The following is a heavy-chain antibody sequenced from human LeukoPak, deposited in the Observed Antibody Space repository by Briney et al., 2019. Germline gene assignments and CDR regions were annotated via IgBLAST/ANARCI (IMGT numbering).Heavy chain of an antibody. CDR2: INNRGST. CDR3: ARIPRIENWAVTTRPVIFDP. CDR1: GGSLSGYY. J-gene: IGHJ5*02. V-gene: IGHV4-34*01. Sequence: SEILSRTCAVYGGSLSGYYWSWNRQPPGQGVEGGGEINNRGSTNYNPSLKSRVTISVDTSKNQFSLKLSSVTAADTAVYYCARIPRIENWAVTTRPVIFDPWGQGTLVTVSS. D-gene: IGHD4-17*01.